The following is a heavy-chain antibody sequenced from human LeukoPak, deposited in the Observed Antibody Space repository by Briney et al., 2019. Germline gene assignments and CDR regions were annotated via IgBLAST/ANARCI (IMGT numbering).Heavy chain of an antibody. CDR2: IYYSGST. CDR1: GGSISSYN. Sequence: PSETLSLTCTVSGGSISSYNWCWIWKRPGTGMGWVGYIYYSGSTNYNPYPTRRVTISVATSKYPFSLKLSSVTAADTAAYYCARGDYGDYTFWFDPWGQGTLVTVSS. CDR3: ARGDYGDYTFWFDP. V-gene: IGHV4-59*01. J-gene: IGHJ5*02. D-gene: IGHD4-17*01.